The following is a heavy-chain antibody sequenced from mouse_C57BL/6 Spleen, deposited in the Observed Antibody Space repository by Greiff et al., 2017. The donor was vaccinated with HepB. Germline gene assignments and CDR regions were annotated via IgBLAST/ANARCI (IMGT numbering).Heavy chain of an antibody. J-gene: IGHJ4*01. Sequence: QVQLQQPGAELVKPGASVKLSCKASGCTFTSYWMHWVKQRPGQGLEWIGMIHPNSGSTNYNEKFKSKATLTVDKSSSTAYMQLSSLTSEDSAVYYCARVYDGYYRYYAMDYWGQGTSVTVSS. CDR1: GCTFTSYW. D-gene: IGHD2-3*01. CDR2: IHPNSGST. V-gene: IGHV1-64*01. CDR3: ARVYDGYYRYYAMDY.